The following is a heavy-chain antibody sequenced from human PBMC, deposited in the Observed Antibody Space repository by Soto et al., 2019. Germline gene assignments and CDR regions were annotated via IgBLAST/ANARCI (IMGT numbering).Heavy chain of an antibody. D-gene: IGHD6-13*01. J-gene: IGHJ1*01. Sequence: PGGSLRLSCAASGFTFDDYAMHWVRQVPEKGLEWVSGINWNSGSIGYADSVKGRFAISRDNAKNSLHLQMNSLRAEDTAFYYCVKDESINWYSGHFRHWGQGTLVTVSS. CDR3: VKDESINWYSGHFRH. V-gene: IGHV3-9*01. CDR1: GFTFDDYA. CDR2: INWNSGSI.